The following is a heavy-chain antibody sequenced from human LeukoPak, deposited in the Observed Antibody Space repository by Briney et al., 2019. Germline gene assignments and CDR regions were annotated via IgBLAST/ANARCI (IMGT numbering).Heavy chain of an antibody. V-gene: IGHV4-59*12. CDR1: GGSISSYY. CDR3: ARRTVTSGIRFDP. Sequence: SETLSLTCTVSGGSISSYYWSWIRQPPGKGLEWIGYIYDSGSTNYNPSLKSRVTISVDTSKNQFSLKLSSVTAADTAVYYCARRTVTSGIRFDPWGQGTLVTVSS. CDR2: IYDSGST. J-gene: IGHJ5*02. D-gene: IGHD4-17*01.